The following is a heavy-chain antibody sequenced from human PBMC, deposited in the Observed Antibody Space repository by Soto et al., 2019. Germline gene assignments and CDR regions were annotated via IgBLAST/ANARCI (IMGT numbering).Heavy chain of an antibody. D-gene: IGHD3-16*01. CDR1: GFSVSARGVG. J-gene: IGHJ4*02. V-gene: IGHV2-5*01. CDR3: AHSPWGATPDY. Sequence: SGPTLVNPTQTLTLTCALSGFSVSARGVGVGWIRQPPGKALEWLAIIYWNDDKLYRPSLQSRLTITKDTSKNQVVLTMTNMDPVDTATYYCAHSPWGATPDYWGQGTPVTVSS. CDR2: IYWNDDK.